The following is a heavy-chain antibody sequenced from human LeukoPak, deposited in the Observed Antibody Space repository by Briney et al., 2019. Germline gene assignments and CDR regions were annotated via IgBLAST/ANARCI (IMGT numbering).Heavy chain of an antibody. CDR2: MNPNSGNT. Sequence: GASVKVSCKASGYTFNSYDINWVRQATGHGLEWMGWMNPNSGNTGYAQKFQGSVTMTRNTSISTAYMELSSLRSEDTAVYYCARAPSITGTTPPGYWGQGTLVTVSS. CDR1: GYTFNSYD. D-gene: IGHD1-7*01. CDR3: ARAPSITGTTPPGY. J-gene: IGHJ4*02. V-gene: IGHV1-8*01.